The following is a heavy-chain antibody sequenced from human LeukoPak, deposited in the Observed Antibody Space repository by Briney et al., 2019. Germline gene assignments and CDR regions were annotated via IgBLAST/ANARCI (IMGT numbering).Heavy chain of an antibody. CDR2: ISYDGTNK. CDR3: AKDSYDSSGYYWYYSMDV. V-gene: IGHV3-30*18. J-gene: IGHJ6*02. Sequence: PGGSLRLSCAASGFTFSNYGMPWVRQAPGKGLEWVAVISYDGTNKYYEDSVKGRFTISRDNSKNTLYLQMNSLRAEDTAVYYCAKDSYDSSGYYWYYSMDVWGQGTTVTVSS. CDR1: GFTFSNYG. D-gene: IGHD3-22*01.